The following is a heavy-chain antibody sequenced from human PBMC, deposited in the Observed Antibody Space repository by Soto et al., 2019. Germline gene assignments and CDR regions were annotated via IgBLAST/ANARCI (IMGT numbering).Heavy chain of an antibody. CDR1: GYTLTELS. D-gene: IGHD3-3*01. J-gene: IGHJ6*02. Sequence: GASVKVSCKVSGYTLTELSMHWVRQAPGKGLEWMGGFDPEDGETIYAQKFQGRVTMTEDTSTDTAYMELSSLRSEDTAVYYCATGVGYDFWSGYSYYYYYGMDVWGQGTTVTVSS. CDR3: ATGVGYDFWSGYSYYYYYGMDV. V-gene: IGHV1-24*01. CDR2: FDPEDGET.